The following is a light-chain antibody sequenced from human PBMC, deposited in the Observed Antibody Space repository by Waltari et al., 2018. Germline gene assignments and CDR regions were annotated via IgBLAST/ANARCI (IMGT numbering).Light chain of an antibody. CDR1: QSVSRSY. CDR2: GAS. Sequence: EIVLTQSPGTLSLSPGERATLSCRASQSVSRSYLAWYQQKPGQAPRLLIYGASSRATGSPDRFSGSGSGTDFTLTISRLEPEDFAVYYCQQYGSSPFTFGPWTKVDIK. V-gene: IGKV3-20*01. J-gene: IGKJ3*01. CDR3: QQYGSSPFT.